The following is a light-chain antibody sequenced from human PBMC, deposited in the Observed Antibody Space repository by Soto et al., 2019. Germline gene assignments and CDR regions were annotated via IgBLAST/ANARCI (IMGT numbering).Light chain of an antibody. CDR1: QSVSSSY. J-gene: IGKJ5*01. CDR3: EQYDSSPPIT. Sequence: EIVLTQSPGTLSLSPGERATLSCRASQSVSSSYLAWYQQTPGQAPRLLIYGASSRATGIPDRFSGSGSGTDVTLTISRLEPADFAVYYCEQYDSSPPITFGQGTRLEIK. V-gene: IGKV3-20*01. CDR2: GAS.